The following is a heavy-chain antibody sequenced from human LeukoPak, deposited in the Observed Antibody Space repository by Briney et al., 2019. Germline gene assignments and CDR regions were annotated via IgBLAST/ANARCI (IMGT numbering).Heavy chain of an antibody. D-gene: IGHD3-16*01. CDR1: GFTFSSYA. V-gene: IGHV3-30*01. Sequence: QAGGSLRLSCAASGFTFSSYAMHWVRQAPGKGLEWAAVISYDGSNKYYADSVKGRFTISRDNSKNTLYLQMNSLRAEDTAVYYCARDPLGGYYFDYWGQGTLVTVSS. CDR2: ISYDGSNK. CDR3: ARDPLGGYYFDY. J-gene: IGHJ4*02.